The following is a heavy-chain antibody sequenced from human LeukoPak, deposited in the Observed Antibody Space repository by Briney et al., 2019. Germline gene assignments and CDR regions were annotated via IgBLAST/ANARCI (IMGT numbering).Heavy chain of an antibody. CDR1: GYTFTSYG. D-gene: IGHD3-9*01. J-gene: IGHJ6*03. Sequence: ASVKVSYEASGYTFTSYGISWVRQAPGQGLEWMGWISAYNGNTNYAQKLQGRVTMTTDTSTSTAYMELRSLRSDDTAVYYCARGPIDYDILTGSSYYYMDVWGKGTTVTISS. V-gene: IGHV1-18*01. CDR3: ARGPIDYDILTGSSYYYMDV. CDR2: ISAYNGNT.